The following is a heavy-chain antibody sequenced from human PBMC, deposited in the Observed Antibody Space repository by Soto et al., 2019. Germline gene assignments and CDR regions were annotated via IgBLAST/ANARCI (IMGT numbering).Heavy chain of an antibody. CDR2: IYYSGST. CDR3: DRGARSETRVDY. CDR1: GGSISSGDYY. Sequence: QLQLQESGPGLVKPSQTLSLTCTVSGGSISSGDYYWGWIRQPPGKGLEWIGYIYYSGSTYYNPSLKSRVTISVDTSKNQFSLELSSVTGEDTAVYYCDRGARSETRVDYWGQGTLVTVSS. J-gene: IGHJ4*02. V-gene: IGHV4-30-4*01.